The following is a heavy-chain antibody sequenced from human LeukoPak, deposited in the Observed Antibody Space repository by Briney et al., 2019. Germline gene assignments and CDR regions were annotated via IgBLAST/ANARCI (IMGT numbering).Heavy chain of an antibody. J-gene: IGHJ5*02. D-gene: IGHD6-13*01. CDR2: INHSGST. CDR3: ASGGLISAANWFDP. V-gene: IGHV4-34*01. CDR1: GGSFSGYY. Sequence: PSETLSLTCAVYGGSFSGYYGSWIRQPPGKGLEWIGEINHSGSTNYNPSLTSRATISVDTSKNQFSLKLSSVTAADTAVYYCASGGLISAANWFDPWGQGTLVTVSS.